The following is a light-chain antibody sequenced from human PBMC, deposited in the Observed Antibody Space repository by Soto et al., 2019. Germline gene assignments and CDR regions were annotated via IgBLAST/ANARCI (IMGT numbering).Light chain of an antibody. J-gene: IGKJ5*01. V-gene: IGKV1-33*01. CDR3: QQYESLPLT. CDR2: DAS. Sequence: DIQMTQSPSSLSASVGYIVTITFQASQDINKNLIWYQQKPGKAPKLLIYDASDLETGVPSRFSGSGSGTGFTFTISSLQPEDFATYYCQQYESLPLTFGQGTRLENK. CDR1: QDINKN.